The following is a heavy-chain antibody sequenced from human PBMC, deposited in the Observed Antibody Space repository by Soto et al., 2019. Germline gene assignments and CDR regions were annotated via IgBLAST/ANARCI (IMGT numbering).Heavy chain of an antibody. J-gene: IGHJ5*02. V-gene: IGHV4-31*03. CDR3: ARSGGGYDILPGLNWFDP. Sequence: QVQLQESGPGLVKPSQTLSLTCTVSGGSISSGGYYWSWIRQHPGKGLEWIGYIYYSGSTYYNPSLKSRVTRPVDTAKNQFSLKLSSVTAADTAVYYCARSGGGYDILPGLNWFDPWGQRTLVTVSS. CDR1: GGSISSGGYY. CDR2: IYYSGST. D-gene: IGHD3-9*01.